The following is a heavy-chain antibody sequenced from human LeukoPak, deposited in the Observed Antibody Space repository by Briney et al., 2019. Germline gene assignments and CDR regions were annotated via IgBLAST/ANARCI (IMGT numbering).Heavy chain of an antibody. V-gene: IGHV3-23*01. CDR2: ISGTTADT. J-gene: IGHJ4*02. Sequence: GGSLRLSCAASGFTFSHYIMSWVRQAPGQRLEWVSSISGTTADTDYADSVKGRFTISRDNSKNAVYLQMNNLKAEDTAVYYCAKESYGWYFDYWGQGNPVTVSS. CDR3: AKESYGWYFDY. D-gene: IGHD3-16*01. CDR1: GFTFSHYI.